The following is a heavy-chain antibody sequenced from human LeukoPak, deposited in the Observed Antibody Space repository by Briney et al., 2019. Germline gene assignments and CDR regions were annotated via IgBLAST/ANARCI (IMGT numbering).Heavy chain of an antibody. D-gene: IGHD3-10*01. V-gene: IGHV1-18*01. J-gene: IGHJ4*02. CDR3: ARAPKGYDGSGSYFDY. CDR2: ISAYNGNT. Sequence: ASVKVSCKASGYTFTSYGISWVRQAPGQGLEWMGWISAYNGNTNYAQKLQGRVTMTTDTSTSTAYMELRSLRSDDTAVYYCARAPKGYDGSGSYFDYWGQGTLVTVSS. CDR1: GYTFTSYG.